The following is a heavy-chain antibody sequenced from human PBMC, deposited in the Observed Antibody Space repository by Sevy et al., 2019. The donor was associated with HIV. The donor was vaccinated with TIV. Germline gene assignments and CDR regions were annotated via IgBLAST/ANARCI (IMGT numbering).Heavy chain of an antibody. D-gene: IGHD7-27*01. CDR3: ARGVVNWDGMDV. CDR2: ISFMSNYI. V-gene: IGHV3-21*01. Sequence: GGSLRLSCAASGFTFSNYNMNWVRKAPGKGLEWVSFISFMSNYIYYGDSVKGRFTISRDNTKNSVYLQMNSLRAEDTAVYYCARGVVNWDGMDVWGQGTTVTVSS. J-gene: IGHJ6*02. CDR1: GFTFSNYN.